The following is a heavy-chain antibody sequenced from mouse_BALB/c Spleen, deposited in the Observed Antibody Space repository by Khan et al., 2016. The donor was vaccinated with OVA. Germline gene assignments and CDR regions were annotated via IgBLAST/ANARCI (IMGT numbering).Heavy chain of an antibody. CDR1: GYTFTSYW. J-gene: IGHJ2*02. D-gene: IGHD1-1*01. CDR2: IYPGDGNT. Sequence: QVQLKQSGTELARPGASVKLSCKASGYTFTSYWMQWVKQRPGQGLEWIGAIYPGDGNTRYTKMFKGKATLTADKSSSTAYMQLSSLASEDSAVYCCAKGGITTEYIDYWGQGTSLTVSS. CDR3: AKGGITTEYIDY. V-gene: IGHV1-87*01.